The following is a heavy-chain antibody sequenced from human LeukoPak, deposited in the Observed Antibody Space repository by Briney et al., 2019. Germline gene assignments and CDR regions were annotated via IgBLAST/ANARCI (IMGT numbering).Heavy chain of an antibody. CDR3: ASPPQRNYYDSSGYYSYYYYYYMDV. CDR1: GGSISSYY. CDR2: IYNSGST. J-gene: IGHJ6*03. Sequence: SETLSLTCTVSGGSISSYYWSWIRQPPGKGLEWIGYIYNSGSTNYNPSLKSRVTISVDTSKNQFSLKLSSVTAADTAVYYCASPPQRNYYDSSGYYSYYYYYYMDVWGKGTTVTVSS. D-gene: IGHD3-22*01. V-gene: IGHV4-59*08.